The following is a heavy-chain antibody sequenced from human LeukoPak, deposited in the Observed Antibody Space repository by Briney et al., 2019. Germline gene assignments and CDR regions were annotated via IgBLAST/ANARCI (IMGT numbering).Heavy chain of an antibody. CDR2: IYYSGST. Sequence: SETLSLTGTVSGGSISSYHWSWIRQPPGKGLEWIGYIYYSGSTNYNPSLKSRVTISVDTSKNQFSLKLSSVTAADTAVYYCARLYDSSGYYPSDAFDIWGQGTMVTVSS. D-gene: IGHD3-22*01. CDR3: ARLYDSSGYYPSDAFDI. CDR1: GGSISSYH. J-gene: IGHJ3*02. V-gene: IGHV4-59*08.